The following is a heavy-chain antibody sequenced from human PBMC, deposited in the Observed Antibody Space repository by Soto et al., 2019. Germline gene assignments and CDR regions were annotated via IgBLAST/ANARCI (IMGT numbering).Heavy chain of an antibody. D-gene: IGHD1-26*01. CDR1: GGTFSSYT. CDR3: ARAKKGSPRERYYYYMDV. CDR2: IIPILGIA. V-gene: IGHV1-69*02. J-gene: IGHJ6*03. Sequence: SGKVSCKASGGTFSSYTISWVRQAPGQGLEWMGRIIPILGIANYAQKFQGRVTITADKSTSTAYMELSSLRSEDTAVYYCARAKKGSPRERYYYYMDVWGKGTTVTVSS.